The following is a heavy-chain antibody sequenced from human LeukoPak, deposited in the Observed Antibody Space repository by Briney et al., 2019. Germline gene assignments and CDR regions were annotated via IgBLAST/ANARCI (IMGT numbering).Heavy chain of an antibody. J-gene: IGHJ4*02. V-gene: IGHV1-18*01. CDR2: ISAYNGNT. D-gene: IGHD2-15*01. CDR3: ARTRYCSGGSCYASDY. CDR1: GYTFTSYG. Sequence: APVKVSCKASGYTFTSYGISWVRQAPGQGLEWMGWISAYNGNTNYAQKLQGRVTMTTDTSTSTAYMELRSLRSDDTAVYYCARTRYCSGGSCYASDYWGQGTLVTVSS.